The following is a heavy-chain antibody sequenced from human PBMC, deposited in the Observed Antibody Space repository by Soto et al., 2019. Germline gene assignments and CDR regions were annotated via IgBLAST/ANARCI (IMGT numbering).Heavy chain of an antibody. CDR3: ARLTDCSGGSCYDYYGMDV. D-gene: IGHD2-15*01. CDR1: GGTFSSYA. CDR2: IIPIFGTA. J-gene: IGHJ6*02. Sequence: QVQLVQSGAEVKKPGSSVKVSCKASGGTFSSYAISWVRQAPGQGLEWMGGIIPIFGTANYAQKFQGRVTITADEYTSTAYMELSSLRSEDTAVYDCARLTDCSGGSCYDYYGMDVWGQGTTVTVSS. V-gene: IGHV1-69*01.